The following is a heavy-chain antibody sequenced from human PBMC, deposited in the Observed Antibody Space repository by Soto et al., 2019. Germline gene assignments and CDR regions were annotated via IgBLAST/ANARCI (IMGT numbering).Heavy chain of an antibody. J-gene: IGHJ5*02. D-gene: IGHD6-6*01. Sequence: ASVKVSCKASGYTFTSYDINWVRQATGQGLEWMGWMNPNSGNTGYAQKFQGRVTMTRNTSISTAYMELSSLRSEDTAVYYCARGDLSLAAPPGWFDTWGRGTLVTVSS. CDR2: MNPNSGNT. CDR1: GYTFTSYD. V-gene: IGHV1-8*01. CDR3: ARGDLSLAAPPGWFDT.